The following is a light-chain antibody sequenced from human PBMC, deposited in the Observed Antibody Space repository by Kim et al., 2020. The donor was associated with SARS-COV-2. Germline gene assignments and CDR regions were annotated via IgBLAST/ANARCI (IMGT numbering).Light chain of an antibody. CDR3: SSYTSSSPLV. V-gene: IGLV2-14*01. J-gene: IGLJ1*01. CDR2: DVS. Sequence: QSALTQPASVSGSPGQSITISCTGTSSDVGGYNYVSWYQQHPGKAPKLMIYDVSKRPSGVSNRFSGSKSGNTASLTISGLQAEDEADYYCSSYTSSSPLVFGTGTKV. CDR1: SSDVGGYNY.